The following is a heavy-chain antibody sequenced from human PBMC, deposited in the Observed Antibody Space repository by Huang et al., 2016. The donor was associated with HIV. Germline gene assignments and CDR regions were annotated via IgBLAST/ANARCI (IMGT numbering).Heavy chain of an antibody. CDR1: GGTFSNHG. Sequence: QVQLVPSGAEVKKPGSSVKVSCKASGGTFSNHGFSWVRQAPGQGLAWMGGIIPVFGTQYYTPKFQGRVTITADESTSTVYMELSSLTPDDTAEYYCARVRGYSGSYYGMDVWGQGTTVTVSS. CDR3: ARVRGYSGSYYGMDV. D-gene: IGHD1-26*01. CDR2: IIPVFGTQ. V-gene: IGHV1-69*01. J-gene: IGHJ6*02.